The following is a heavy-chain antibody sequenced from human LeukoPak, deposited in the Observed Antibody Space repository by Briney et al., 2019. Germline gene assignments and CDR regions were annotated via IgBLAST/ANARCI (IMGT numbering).Heavy chain of an antibody. CDR3: VSEHTGHDDY. J-gene: IGHJ4*02. D-gene: IGHD1-1*01. V-gene: IGHV3-74*01. Sequence: PGGSLRLSCAASGFTFSTYWMHWVRHAPGKGLVWVSRINTDGTTTTYADSVKGRFTISRDNAKNTLHLQMNSLRVEDTAVYYCVSEHTGHDDYWGQGTLVTVSS. CDR2: INTDGTTT. CDR1: GFTFSTYW.